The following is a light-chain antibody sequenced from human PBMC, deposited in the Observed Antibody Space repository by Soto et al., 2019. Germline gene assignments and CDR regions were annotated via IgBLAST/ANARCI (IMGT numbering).Light chain of an antibody. J-gene: IGLJ1*01. CDR2: EGS. V-gene: IGLV2-23*01. CDR1: SSDVGSYNL. CDR3: CSYAGSSTYV. Sequence: QSVLTQPASVSGSPGQSITISCTRTSSDVGSYNLVSWYQQHLGKAPKLIIYEGSKRPSGVSNRFSGSKSGNTASLTISGLQAEDEADYYCCSYAGSSTYVFGTGTKVTVL.